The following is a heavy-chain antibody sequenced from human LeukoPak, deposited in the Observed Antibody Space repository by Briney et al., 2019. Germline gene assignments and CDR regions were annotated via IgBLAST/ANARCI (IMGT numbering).Heavy chain of an antibody. V-gene: IGHV3-7*03. CDR2: IKRDGSEK. CDR1: GFTFSSYW. CDR3: ASFSGHYYGMDV. J-gene: IGHJ6*02. D-gene: IGHD1-26*01. Sequence: PGGSLRLSCAASGFTFSSYWMSWVRQAPGKGLEWVANIKRDGSEKYYVDSVKGRFTISRDNAKNSVYLQMNSLRAEDTAVYYCASFSGHYYGMDVWGQGTTVTVSS.